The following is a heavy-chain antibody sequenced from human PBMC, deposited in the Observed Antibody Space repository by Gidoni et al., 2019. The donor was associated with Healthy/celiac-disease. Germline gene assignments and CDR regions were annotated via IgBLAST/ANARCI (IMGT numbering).Heavy chain of an antibody. Sequence: QVQLVESGGGVVQPGRSLRLSCAASGFTFSRYAMHWVRQAPGKGLEWVAVISYDGSNKYYADSVKGRFTISRDNSKNTLYLQMNSLRAEDTAVYYCAREVVVVTAPGWFDPWGQGTLVTVSS. CDR2: ISYDGSNK. CDR3: AREVVVVTAPGWFDP. J-gene: IGHJ5*02. D-gene: IGHD2-21*02. CDR1: GFTFSRYA. V-gene: IGHV3-30-3*01.